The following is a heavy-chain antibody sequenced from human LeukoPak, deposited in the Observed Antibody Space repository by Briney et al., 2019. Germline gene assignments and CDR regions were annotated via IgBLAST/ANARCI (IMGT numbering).Heavy chain of an antibody. CDR1: GYTFTSYY. J-gene: IGHJ4*02. Sequence: ASVKVSCKASGYTFTSYYMHWVRQAPGQGLEWMGWINPNSGGTNYAQKFQGRVTMTRDTSISTAYMELSRLRSDDTAVYYCARDHKSADYYDSSGYLDGRWGQGTLVAVSS. V-gene: IGHV1-2*02. CDR2: INPNSGGT. CDR3: ARDHKSADYYDSSGYLDGR. D-gene: IGHD3-22*01.